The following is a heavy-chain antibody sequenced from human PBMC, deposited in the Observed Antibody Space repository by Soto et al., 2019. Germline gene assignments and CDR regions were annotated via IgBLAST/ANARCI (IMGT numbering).Heavy chain of an antibody. CDR3: ARDIVATIGLFDY. Sequence: PGGSLRLSCAASGFTFSSYSMNWVRQAPGKGLEWVSSISSSSSYIYYADSVKGRFTISRDNAKNSLYLQMNSLRAEDTAVYYCARDIVATIGLFDYWGQGTLVTVSS. V-gene: IGHV3-21*01. CDR1: GFTFSSYS. J-gene: IGHJ4*02. CDR2: ISSSSSYI. D-gene: IGHD5-12*01.